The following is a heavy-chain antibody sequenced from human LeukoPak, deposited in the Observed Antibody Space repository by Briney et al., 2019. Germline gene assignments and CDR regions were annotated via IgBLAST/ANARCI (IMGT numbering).Heavy chain of an antibody. J-gene: IGHJ4*02. CDR2: IYSGGST. CDR3: ARDSSGWLDY. D-gene: IGHD6-19*01. V-gene: IGHV3-53*01. Sequence: GGSLTLSCAASGFTVSSNYMSWVRPAPGKGLGWVSVIYSGGSTYYADSVKGRFTISRDNSKNTLYLHMNSLRAEDTAVYYCARDSSGWLDYWGQGTLVTVSS. CDR1: GFTVSSNY.